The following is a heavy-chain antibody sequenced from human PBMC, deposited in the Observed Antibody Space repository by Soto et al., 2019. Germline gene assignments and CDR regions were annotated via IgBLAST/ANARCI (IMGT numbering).Heavy chain of an antibody. V-gene: IGHV1-3*01. CDR1: GYTFTSYA. CDR2: INAGNGNT. Sequence: QVQLVQSGAEVKKPGASVKVSCKASGYTFTSYAMHWVRQAPGQRLEWMGRINAGNGNTKYSQKFQGRVTITRDTSASTAYMELSSLRSEDTAVYYCARASYYYGSGNFNWFDPWGQGTLVTVSS. D-gene: IGHD3-10*01. J-gene: IGHJ5*02. CDR3: ARASYYYGSGNFNWFDP.